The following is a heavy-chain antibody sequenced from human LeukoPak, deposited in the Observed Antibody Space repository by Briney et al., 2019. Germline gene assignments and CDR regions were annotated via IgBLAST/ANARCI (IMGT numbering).Heavy chain of an antibody. CDR1: GFTFSSYS. CDR2: ISSSSSYI. D-gene: IGHD3-22*01. Sequence: KAGGSLRLSCAASGFTFSSYSMNWVRQAPGKGLEWVSSISSSSSYIYYADSVKGRFTISRDNAKNSLYLQMNSLRAEDTAVYYCARGTNTYYYDSSENDYWGQGTLVTVSS. J-gene: IGHJ4*02. CDR3: ARGTNTYYYDSSENDY. V-gene: IGHV3-21*01.